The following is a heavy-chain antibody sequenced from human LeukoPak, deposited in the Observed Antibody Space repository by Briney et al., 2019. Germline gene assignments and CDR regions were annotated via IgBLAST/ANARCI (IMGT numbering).Heavy chain of an antibody. D-gene: IGHD3-9*01. Sequence: VASVKVSCKASGYTFTSYGISWLRQAPGQGLEWIGLISSYNGNTNYAQKLQGRATMTTDTSTSTAYMELRSLRSDDTAVYYCARGSFPSDDILTGPFDNWGQGTLVTVSS. CDR3: ARGSFPSDDILTGPFDN. CDR1: GYTFTSYG. J-gene: IGHJ4*02. V-gene: IGHV1-18*01. CDR2: ISSYNGNT.